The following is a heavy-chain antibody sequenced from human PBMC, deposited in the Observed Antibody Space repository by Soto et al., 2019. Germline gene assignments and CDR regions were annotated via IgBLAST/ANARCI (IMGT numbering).Heavy chain of an antibody. J-gene: IGHJ6*02. CDR2: SHNSGST. V-gene: IGHV4-30-4*01. CDR3: AREMRYCTNGVCHSYGMDV. Sequence: PSETLSLTCTVSGASISTGDYYWSWIRQSPGKGLEWIGYSHNSGSTYHNPSLRGRVTISLDTSKNQFSLKPSSVTATDTAVYFCAREMRYCTNGVCHSYGMDVWGQGTTVTVSS. CDR1: GASISTGDYY. D-gene: IGHD2-8*01.